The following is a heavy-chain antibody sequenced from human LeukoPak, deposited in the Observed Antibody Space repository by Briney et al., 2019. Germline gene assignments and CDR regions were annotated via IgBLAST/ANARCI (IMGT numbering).Heavy chain of an antibody. D-gene: IGHD5-18*01. J-gene: IGHJ4*02. V-gene: IGHV4-34*01. Sequence: PSETLSLTCAVYGGSFSGYYWSWIRQPPGKGLEWIGEINHSGSTNYNPSLKSRVTISVDTSKNRFSLKLSSVTAADTAVYYCARGGISWIQLWQPFDYWGQGTLVTVSS. CDR3: ARGGISWIQLWQPFDY. CDR2: INHSGST. CDR1: GGSFSGYY.